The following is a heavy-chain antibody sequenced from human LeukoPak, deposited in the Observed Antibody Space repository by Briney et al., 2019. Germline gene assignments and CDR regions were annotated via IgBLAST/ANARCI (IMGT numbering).Heavy chain of an antibody. D-gene: IGHD1-26*01. CDR1: GYTFTSYY. J-gene: IGHJ3*02. Sequence: GASVKVSCKASGYTFTSYYMHWVRQAPGQGLEWMGRINPNSGGTNYAQKFQGRVTMTRDTSISTAYIELSRLRSDDTAVYYCARDLLVGATIDAFDIWGQGTMVTVSS. V-gene: IGHV1-2*06. CDR3: ARDLLVGATIDAFDI. CDR2: INPNSGGT.